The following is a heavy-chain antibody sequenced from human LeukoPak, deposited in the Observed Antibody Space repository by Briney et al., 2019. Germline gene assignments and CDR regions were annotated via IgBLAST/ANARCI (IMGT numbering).Heavy chain of an antibody. Sequence: GGSLRLSCAASGFTFSSYAMSWVRQAPGKGLEWVSAISGSGGSTYYADSVKGRFTISRDNSKNTLYLQMNSLRAEDTAVYYCARGTYYDFWSGYFFQHWGQGTLVTVSS. D-gene: IGHD3-3*01. J-gene: IGHJ1*01. CDR3: ARGTYYDFWSGYFFQH. CDR2: ISGSGGST. CDR1: GFTFSSYA. V-gene: IGHV3-23*01.